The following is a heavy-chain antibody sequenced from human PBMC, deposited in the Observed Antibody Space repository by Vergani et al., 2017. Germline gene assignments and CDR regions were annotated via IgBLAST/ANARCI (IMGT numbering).Heavy chain of an antibody. V-gene: IGHV3-21*01. D-gene: IGHD3-22*01. Sequence: EVQLVESGGGLVKPGGSLRLSCAASGFTFSSYSMKWVRQAPGKGLEWVSSISSSSSYIYYADSVKGRFPISRDNAKNSLYLQMNSLRAEDTAVYYCAIESHYYDSSGPDYWGQGTLVTVSS. CDR2: ISSSSSYI. J-gene: IGHJ4*02. CDR3: AIESHYYDSSGPDY. CDR1: GFTFSSYS.